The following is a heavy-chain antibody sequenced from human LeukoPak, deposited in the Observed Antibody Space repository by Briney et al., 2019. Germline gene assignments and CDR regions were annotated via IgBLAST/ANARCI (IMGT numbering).Heavy chain of an antibody. Sequence: SETLSLTCAVYGGSLNDYSWSWIRQPPGKGLEWIGEISHSGSARYNPSLKSRVTISVDTSKNQFSLKLSSVTAADTAVYYCARGRVPARWLGGPRGRIYFMDVWGKGTTVTVSS. D-gene: IGHD3-10*01. CDR1: GGSLNDYS. V-gene: IGHV4-34*01. CDR3: ARGRVPARWLGGPRGRIYFMDV. J-gene: IGHJ6*03. CDR2: ISHSGSA.